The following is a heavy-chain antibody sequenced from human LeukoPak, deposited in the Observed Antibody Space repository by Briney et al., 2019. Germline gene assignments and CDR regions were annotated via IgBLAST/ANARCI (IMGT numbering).Heavy chain of an antibody. V-gene: IGHV6-1*01. D-gene: IGHD7-27*01. J-gene: IGHJ4*02. CDR3: SRGLPWGPSEY. CDR1: GDSVSSDSAV. CDR2: TYYRSKWYN. Sequence: SQTLSLTCAISGDSVSSDSAVWNWHRQSPSRGLEWLGRTYYRSKWYNDYAVSVKSRIIINPDTSKNQVSLQMRSVTPADTAVYYCSRGLPWGPSEYWSQGTLVTSSS.